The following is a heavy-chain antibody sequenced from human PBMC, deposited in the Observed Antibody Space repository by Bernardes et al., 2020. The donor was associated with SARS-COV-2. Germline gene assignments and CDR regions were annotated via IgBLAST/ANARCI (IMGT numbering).Heavy chain of an antibody. CDR1: GFTFSSYA. CDR3: ARFSTSAHEYYYYGMDV. Sequence: GGSLRLSCAASGFTFSSYAMHWVRQAPGKGLEWVAVISYDGSNKYYADSVKGRFTISRDNSKNTLYLQMNSLRAEDTAVYYCARFSTSAHEYYYYGMDVWGQGTTVTVSS. D-gene: IGHD3-16*01. J-gene: IGHJ6*02. CDR2: ISYDGSNK. V-gene: IGHV3-30-3*01.